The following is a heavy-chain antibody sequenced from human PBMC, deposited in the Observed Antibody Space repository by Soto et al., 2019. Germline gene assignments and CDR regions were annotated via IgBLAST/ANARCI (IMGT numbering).Heavy chain of an antibody. Sequence: GASVKVSCKASGYTFSDYAIHWVRQAPGQRPEWMGWINAGNGNTKYSQKFQGRVTITRDTSASTAYMELSSLRSEDTAVYYCARREMATIRDYYFDYWGQGTLVTVSS. J-gene: IGHJ4*02. CDR2: INAGNGNT. CDR1: GYTFSDYA. CDR3: ARREMATIRDYYFDY. V-gene: IGHV1-3*01. D-gene: IGHD5-12*01.